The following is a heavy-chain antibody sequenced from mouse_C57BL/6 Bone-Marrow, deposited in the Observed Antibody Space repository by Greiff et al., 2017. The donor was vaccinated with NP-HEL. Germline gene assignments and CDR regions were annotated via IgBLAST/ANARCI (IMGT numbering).Heavy chain of an antibody. CDR1: GFTFSDYG. CDR3: ARAVTPEYFDV. Sequence: EVQLVESGGGLVKPGGSLKLSCAASGFTFSDYGMHWVRQAPEKGLEWVAYISSGSSTIYYADTVKGRFTISRDNAKNTLFLQMTSLRSEDTAMYYCARAVTPEYFDVWGTGTTVTVSS. V-gene: IGHV5-17*01. J-gene: IGHJ1*03. D-gene: IGHD2-2*01. CDR2: ISSGSSTI.